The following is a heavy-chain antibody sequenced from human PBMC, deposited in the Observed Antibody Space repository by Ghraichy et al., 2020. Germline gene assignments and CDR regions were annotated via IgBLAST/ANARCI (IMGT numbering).Heavy chain of an antibody. CDR2: ISSSSSTI. CDR1: GFTFSSYS. Sequence: GGSLRLSCAASGFTFSSYSMNWVRQAPGKGLEWVSYISSSSSTIYYADSVKGRFTISRDNAKNSLYLQMNSLRAEDTAVYYCARDKTFGVSWGYYGMDVXGQGXTVTVSS. J-gene: IGHJ6*02. D-gene: IGHD3-3*01. V-gene: IGHV3-48*01. CDR3: ARDKTFGVSWGYYGMDV.